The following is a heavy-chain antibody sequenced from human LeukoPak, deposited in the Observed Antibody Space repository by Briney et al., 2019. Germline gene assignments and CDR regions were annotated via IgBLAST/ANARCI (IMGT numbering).Heavy chain of an antibody. J-gene: IGHJ6*02. CDR1: GFTFNSYA. CDR3: ARDIYSYDSSGYYYYYGMDV. V-gene: IGHV3-23*01. CDR2: ISGSGGST. Sequence: GGSLRLSCAASGFTFNSYAMSWVRQAPGKGLEWVSAISGSGGSTYYADSVKGRFTISRDNSKNTLYLQMNSLRAEDTAVYYCARDIYSYDSSGYYYYYGMDVWGQGTTVTVSS. D-gene: IGHD3-22*01.